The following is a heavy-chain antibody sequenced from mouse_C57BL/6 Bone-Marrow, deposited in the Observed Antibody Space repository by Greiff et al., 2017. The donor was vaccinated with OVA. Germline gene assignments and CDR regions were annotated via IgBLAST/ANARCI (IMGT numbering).Heavy chain of an antibody. D-gene: IGHD1-2*01. CDR2: ISSGGSYT. CDR1: GFTFSSYG. J-gene: IGHJ4*01. V-gene: IGHV5-6*01. CDR3: ARDYYGRTRGAMDY. Sequence: EVKLVESGGDLVKPGGSLKLSCAASGFTFSSYGMSWVRQTPDKRLEWVATISSGGSYTYYPDSVNGRFTISRDNAKNTLYLQMSSLKSEDTAMYYCARDYYGRTRGAMDYWGQGTSVTVSS.